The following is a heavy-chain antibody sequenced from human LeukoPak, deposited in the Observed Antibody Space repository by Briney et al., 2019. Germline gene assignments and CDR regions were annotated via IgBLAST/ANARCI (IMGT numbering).Heavy chain of an antibody. CDR3: ARDLNYYGSGSYSGVVDP. D-gene: IGHD3-10*01. CDR1: GYTFTGYY. Sequence: ASVKVSCKASGYTFTGYYMHWVRQAPGQGLEWMGWTNPNSGGTNYAQKFQGRVTMTRDTSISTAYMELSRLRSDDTAVYYCARDLNYYGSGSYSGVVDPWGQGTLVTVSS. J-gene: IGHJ5*02. V-gene: IGHV1-2*02. CDR2: TNPNSGGT.